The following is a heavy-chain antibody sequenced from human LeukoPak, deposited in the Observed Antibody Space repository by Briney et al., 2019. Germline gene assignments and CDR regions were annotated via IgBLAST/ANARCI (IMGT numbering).Heavy chain of an antibody. D-gene: IGHD5-18*01. Sequence: PSETLSLTCAVYGVSFSGYYWSWIRQPPGKGLEWIGEINHSGSTNYNPSLKSRVTISVDTSKNQFSLKLSSVTAADTAVYYCARLGYSYGKRWAFDIWGQGTMVTVSS. V-gene: IGHV4-34*01. CDR2: INHSGST. CDR3: ARLGYSYGKRWAFDI. J-gene: IGHJ3*02. CDR1: GVSFSGYY.